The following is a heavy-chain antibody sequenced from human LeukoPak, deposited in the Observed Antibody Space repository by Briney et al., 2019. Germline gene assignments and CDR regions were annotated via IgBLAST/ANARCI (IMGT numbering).Heavy chain of an antibody. Sequence: PGGSLRLSCAASGFTFSSYSMNWVRQAPGKGLEWVSYISSSSTVYYADSVKGRFTISRDNSKNTLYLQMNSLRAEDTAVYYCARVSHIGRDYWGQGTLVTVSS. CDR2: ISSSSTV. J-gene: IGHJ4*02. CDR3: ARVSHIGRDY. CDR1: GFTFSSYS. D-gene: IGHD5-12*01. V-gene: IGHV3-48*01.